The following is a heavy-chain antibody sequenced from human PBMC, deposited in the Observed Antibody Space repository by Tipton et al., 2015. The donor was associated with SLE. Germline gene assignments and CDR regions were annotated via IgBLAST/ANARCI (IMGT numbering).Heavy chain of an antibody. CDR3: ARDGGPQLVFSYYYYMDV. D-gene: IGHD6-13*01. CDR2: ISPYNGNT. Sequence: QLVQSGAGVKKPGASVKVSCKASGYTFTSHGISWVRQAPGQGLEWMGWISPYNGNTNYAQRVQGRVTMTTDTSTSAAYLELRSLRSDDTAVYYCARDGGPQLVFSYYYYMDVWGNGTTVTVSS. CDR1: GYTFTSHG. J-gene: IGHJ6*03. V-gene: IGHV1-18*01.